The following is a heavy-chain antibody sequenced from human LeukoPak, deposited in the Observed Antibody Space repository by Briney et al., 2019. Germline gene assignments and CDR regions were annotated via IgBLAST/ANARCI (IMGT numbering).Heavy chain of an antibody. CDR2: IWYDGSNK. D-gene: IGHD6-6*01. CDR3: AREYSSYTRAFDI. Sequence: QPGGSLRLSCAASGFTFSSYGMHWVRQAPGKGLEWVAVIWYDGSNKYYADSVKGRFTISRDNSKNTLYLQMNSLRAEDTAVYYCAREYSSYTRAFDIWGQGTMVTVSS. J-gene: IGHJ3*02. V-gene: IGHV3-33*01. CDR1: GFTFSSYG.